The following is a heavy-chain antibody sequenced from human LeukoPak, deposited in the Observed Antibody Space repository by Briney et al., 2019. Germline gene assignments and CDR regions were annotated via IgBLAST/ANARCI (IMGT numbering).Heavy chain of an antibody. D-gene: IGHD2-2*01. CDR2: INHSGST. V-gene: IGHV4-34*09. Sequence: SETLSLTCAVYGGSFSGYYWSWIRQPPGKGLEWIGEINHSGSTNYNPSLKSRVTISVDTSKNQFPLKLSSVTAADTAVYYCARGEGIVVVPAAVNWFDPWGQGTLVTVSS. CDR3: ARGEGIVVVPAAVNWFDP. CDR1: GGSFSGYY. J-gene: IGHJ5*02.